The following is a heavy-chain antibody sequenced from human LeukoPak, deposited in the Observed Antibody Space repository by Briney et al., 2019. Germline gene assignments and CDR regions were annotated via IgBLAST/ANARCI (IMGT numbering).Heavy chain of an antibody. CDR2: ISGSGGST. CDR3: AKGNEYQPYYYYMDV. D-gene: IGHD2-2*01. V-gene: IGHV3-23*01. CDR1: GFTFSSYA. J-gene: IGHJ6*03. Sequence: GGSLRLSCAASGFTFSSYAMSWVRQAPGKGLEWVSAISGSGGSTYYADSVKGRFTISRDNSKNTLYLQMNSLRAEDTAVYYCAKGNEYQPYYYYMDVWGKGTTVTVSS.